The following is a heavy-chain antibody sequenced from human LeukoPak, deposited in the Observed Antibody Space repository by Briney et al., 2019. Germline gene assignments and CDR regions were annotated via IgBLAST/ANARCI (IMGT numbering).Heavy chain of an antibody. CDR3: ARLRRRDDAFDI. CDR1: GGSISSSSYY. J-gene: IGHJ3*02. CDR2: IYYSGST. Sequence: SETLSLSCTASGGSISSSSYYWGWIRQPPGKGREWIGTIYYSGSTYCNPSLKRRVTISVDTSKNQFSLKLSSVTAADKAVYYCARLRRRDDAFDIWGQETMVSVSS. V-gene: IGHV4-39*01.